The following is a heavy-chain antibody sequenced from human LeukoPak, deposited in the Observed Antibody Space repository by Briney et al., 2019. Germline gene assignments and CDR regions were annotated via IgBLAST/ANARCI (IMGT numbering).Heavy chain of an antibody. Sequence: SETLSLTCAVYGGSFSGYYWSWIRQPPGKGLEWIGEINHSGSTNYNPSLKSRVTISVDTSKNQFSLKLSSVTAADTAVYYCAREQHYGSFFDPWGQGTLVTVSS. CDR3: AREQHYGSFFDP. CDR1: GGSFSGYY. V-gene: IGHV4-34*01. D-gene: IGHD4-17*01. CDR2: INHSGST. J-gene: IGHJ5*02.